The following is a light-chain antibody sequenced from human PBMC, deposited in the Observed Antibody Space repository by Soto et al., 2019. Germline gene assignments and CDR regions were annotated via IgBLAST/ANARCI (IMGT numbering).Light chain of an antibody. Sequence: EIVLTQSPATLSLSPGERATLSCRASQSVSSYLAWYQQKPGQAPRLLIYDASNRATGIPARFSGGGSWTDFTLAISSLEPEDFAVYYCQQRFNWPRFTFGQGTKLEI. V-gene: IGKV3-11*01. CDR3: QQRFNWPRFT. CDR1: QSVSSY. J-gene: IGKJ2*01. CDR2: DAS.